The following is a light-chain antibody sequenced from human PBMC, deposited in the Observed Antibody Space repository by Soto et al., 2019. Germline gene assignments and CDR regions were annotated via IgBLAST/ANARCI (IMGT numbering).Light chain of an antibody. CDR3: QQRSSWPIT. CDR2: DAS. V-gene: IGKV3-11*01. Sequence: EVVLTQSPATLSLSPGERATLSCRASQSISTYLAWYKQKPGQAPRLLIYDASNRATGIPGRFSASESRTDFTHTISSLEPEDLAVYYCQQRSSWPITFGQGTRLEIK. CDR1: QSISTY. J-gene: IGKJ5*01.